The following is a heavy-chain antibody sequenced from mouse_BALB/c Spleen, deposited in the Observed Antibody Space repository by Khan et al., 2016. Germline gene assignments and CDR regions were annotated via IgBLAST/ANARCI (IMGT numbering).Heavy chain of an antibody. CDR3: ARLHYSGRFAY. Sequence: EVQLVESGGGLVQPGGSLKLSCVASGFDFSRYWMSWVRQAPGKGLEWIGEINPDSSTINYTPSLKDKFIISRDNAKNTLYLQMSKVRSEDTALYYCARLHYSGRFAYWGQGTLVTVSA. CDR1: GFDFSRYW. J-gene: IGHJ3*01. V-gene: IGHV4-1*02. D-gene: IGHD1-2*01. CDR2: INPDSSTI.